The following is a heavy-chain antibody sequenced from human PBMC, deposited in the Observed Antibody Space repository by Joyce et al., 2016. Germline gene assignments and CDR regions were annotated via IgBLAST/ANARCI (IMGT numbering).Heavy chain of an antibody. V-gene: IGHV3-21*01. J-gene: IGHJ6*03. CDR2: INGNSYFI. CDR1: GFTFSSSS. CDR3: ARGGKDYSYSMDV. Sequence: EVQLVESGGGLVKPGGSLRLSCAASGFTFSSSSMSWIRQAPGKGLEWVAAINGNSYFICHADSVKGRFTVSRDNAKNTLYLQMNSLRVEDAAVFYCARGGKDYSYSMDVWGQGTTVTVSS.